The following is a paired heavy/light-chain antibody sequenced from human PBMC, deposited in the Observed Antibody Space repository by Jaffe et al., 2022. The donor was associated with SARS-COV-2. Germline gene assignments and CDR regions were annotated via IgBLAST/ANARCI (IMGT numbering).Light chain of an antibody. CDR3: QQYYSIPYT. CDR2: WAS. Sequence: DIVMTQSPDSLAVSLGERATINCKSRQNVLYSSNNKNYLAWYQQKPGQPPKLLISWASTRESGVPDRFSGSGSGTDFTLTISSLQAEDVAVYYCQQYYSIPYTFGQGTKLEIK. CDR1: QNVLYSSNNKNY. J-gene: IGKJ2*01. V-gene: IGKV4-1*01.
Heavy chain of an antibody. CDR1: GFTFSNFA. D-gene: IGHD2-21*02. J-gene: IGHJ3*02. V-gene: IGHV3-23*01. Sequence: EVHLLESGGGLVQPGGSLRLSCAASGFTFSNFAMSWVRQAPGKGLEWVSAISDSGGSTNYADSVKGRFTVSRDNSENTLYLQMTSLRAEDTAVYYCAKESGNSFLTAFDIWGQGTMVTVFS. CDR3: AKESGNSFLTAFDI. CDR2: ISDSGGST.